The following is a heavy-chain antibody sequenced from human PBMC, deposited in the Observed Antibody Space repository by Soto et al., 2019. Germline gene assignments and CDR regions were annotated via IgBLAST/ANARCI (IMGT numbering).Heavy chain of an antibody. CDR1: GYTFTGHY. D-gene: IGHD3-10*01. Sequence: SVKVSCKASGYTFTGHYMHWVRQAPGQGLEWMGWINPNSVGTNYAQKFQGRVTMTRDTSISTAYMELSRLRSDDTAVYYCAREPMVRAAHGFDIWGQGTMVTVSS. V-gene: IGHV1-2*02. CDR3: AREPMVRAAHGFDI. CDR2: INPNSVGT. J-gene: IGHJ3*02.